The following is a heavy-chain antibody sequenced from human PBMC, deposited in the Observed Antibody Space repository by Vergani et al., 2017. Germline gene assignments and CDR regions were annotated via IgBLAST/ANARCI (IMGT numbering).Heavy chain of an antibody. CDR3: AGYGSGSLRRRDY. J-gene: IGHJ4*02. D-gene: IGHD3-10*01. CDR2: IYTSGST. V-gene: IGHV4-61*02. Sequence: QVQLQESGPGLVKPSQTLSLTCTVPGGSISSGSYYWSWIRQPAGKGLEWIGRIYTSGSTNYNPSLKSRVTISVDTSKNQFSLKLSSVTAADTAVYYCAGYGSGSLRRRDYWGQGTLVTVSS. CDR1: GGSISSGSYY.